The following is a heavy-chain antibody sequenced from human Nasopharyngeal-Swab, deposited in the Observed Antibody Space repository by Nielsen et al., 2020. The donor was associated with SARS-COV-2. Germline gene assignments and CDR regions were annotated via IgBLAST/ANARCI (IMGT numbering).Heavy chain of an antibody. Sequence: SETLSLTCTVSGGSISSSSYYWSWIRQHPGKGLEWIGYIYYSGSTYYNPSLKSRVTISVDTSKNQFSLKLSSVTAADTAVYYCARVKGYQLLSSAAPNWFDPWGQGTLVTVSS. CDR1: GGSISSSSYY. J-gene: IGHJ5*02. CDR2: IYYSGST. D-gene: IGHD2-2*01. V-gene: IGHV4-31*03. CDR3: ARVKGYQLLSSAAPNWFDP.